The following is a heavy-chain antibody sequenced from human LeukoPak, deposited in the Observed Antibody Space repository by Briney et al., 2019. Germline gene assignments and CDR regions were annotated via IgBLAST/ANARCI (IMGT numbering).Heavy chain of an antibody. D-gene: IGHD6-19*01. Sequence: GESLKISCKGSGYPFNNYWIGWVRQMPGKGLELMGTIYPDDSDVRYSPSFQGQVTMSADKSITTAYLQWSSLKASDTALYYCAKLTTGWSFDFWGQGTLVTVSS. V-gene: IGHV5-51*01. CDR2: IYPDDSDV. CDR1: GYPFNNYW. J-gene: IGHJ4*02. CDR3: AKLTTGWSFDF.